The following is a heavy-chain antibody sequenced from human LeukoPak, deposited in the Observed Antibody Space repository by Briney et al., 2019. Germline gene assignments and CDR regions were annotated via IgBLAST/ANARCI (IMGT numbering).Heavy chain of an antibody. Sequence: SETLSLTCTVSGGSISTYYWTWIRQPPGKGLEGIGYVYYSGTTKYNPSLKSRVTISVDTSKNQFSLRLTSVTAADTAVYYCARVTVTYDRGNWFDPWGQGTLVTVSS. J-gene: IGHJ5*02. CDR3: ARVTVTYDRGNWFDP. V-gene: IGHV4-59*01. CDR1: GGSISTYY. CDR2: VYYSGTT. D-gene: IGHD4-17*01.